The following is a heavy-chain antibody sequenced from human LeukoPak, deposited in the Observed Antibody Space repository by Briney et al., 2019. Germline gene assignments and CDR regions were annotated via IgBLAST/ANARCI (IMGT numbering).Heavy chain of an antibody. Sequence: SETLSLTCTASGGSISSYYWSWIRQPPGKGLEWIGYIYYSGSTNYNPSLKSRVTISVDTSKNQFSLKLSSVTAADTAVYYCARDRNYRRYYYGMDVWGQGTTVTVSS. J-gene: IGHJ6*02. CDR3: ARDRNYRRYYYGMDV. CDR1: GGSISSYY. V-gene: IGHV4-59*01. D-gene: IGHD1-7*01. CDR2: IYYSGST.